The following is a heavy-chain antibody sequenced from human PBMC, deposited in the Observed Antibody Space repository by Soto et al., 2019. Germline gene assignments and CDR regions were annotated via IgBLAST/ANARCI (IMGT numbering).Heavy chain of an antibody. V-gene: IGHV4-4*02. CDR3: ARVVGYYDSSGSDY. Sequence: SETLSLTCAFSGGSFSRSNWWSWVRQPPGKGLERLGEIYYSGSINYIPSLKSRVTISVDKSKYQFSLNLSSVTAADTAVYYCARVVGYYDSSGSDYWGQG. J-gene: IGHJ4*02. CDR2: IYYSGSI. CDR1: GGSFSRSNW. D-gene: IGHD3-22*01.